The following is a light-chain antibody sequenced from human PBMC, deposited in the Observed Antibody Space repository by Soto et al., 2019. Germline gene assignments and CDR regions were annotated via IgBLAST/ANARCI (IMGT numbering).Light chain of an antibody. Sequence: QSALTQPPSVSGAPGQRVTISCTGSSSNIGAGYDVHWYQQLPGTAPKLLIYGNSNRPSGVPDRFSGSKSGTSASLAITGLQAEDEADYYCQSYDSSLSAEVFGGGTKLTVL. CDR3: QSYDSSLSAEV. CDR2: GNS. V-gene: IGLV1-40*01. J-gene: IGLJ2*01. CDR1: SSNIGAGYD.